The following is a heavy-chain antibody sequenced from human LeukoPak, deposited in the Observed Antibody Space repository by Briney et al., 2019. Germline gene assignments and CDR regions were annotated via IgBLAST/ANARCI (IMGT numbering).Heavy chain of an antibody. CDR3: ASGKLYCSSTSCSPAGVDY. V-gene: IGHV3-48*01. J-gene: IGHJ4*02. CDR1: GFTFSSYS. D-gene: IGHD2-2*01. CDR2: ISSSSSTI. Sequence: GGSLRLSCAASGFTFSSYSMNWVRQAPGKGLEWVSYISSSSSTIYYADSVKGRFTISRDNSKNTLYLQMNSLRAEDTAVYYCASGKLYCSSTSCSPAGVDYWGQGTLVTVSS.